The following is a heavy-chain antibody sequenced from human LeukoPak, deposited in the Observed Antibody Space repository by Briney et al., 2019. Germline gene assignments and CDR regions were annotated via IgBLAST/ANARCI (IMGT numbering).Heavy chain of an antibody. J-gene: IGHJ3*02. CDR2: ISYDGTNK. D-gene: IGHD3-22*01. CDR3: AKGNSGYYNDAFDI. V-gene: IGHV3-30*04. Sequence: GGSLRLSCAVSGFTFSSYVMHWVRQPPGKGLEWVAVISYDGTNKYYADSVKGRFTISRDKSKNTLYLQMNSLRAEDTAVYYCAKGNSGYYNDAFDIWGQGTMVTVSS. CDR1: GFTFSSYV.